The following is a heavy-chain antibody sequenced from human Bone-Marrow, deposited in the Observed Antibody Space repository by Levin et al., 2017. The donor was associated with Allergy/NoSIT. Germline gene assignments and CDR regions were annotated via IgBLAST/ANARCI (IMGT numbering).Heavy chain of an antibody. CDR3: VTDYSCFY. Sequence: GESLKISCSASGFTFSNYGMHWVRQAPGKGLEYVSAINNIGGNTYYADSVKDRFTISRDNSKTTLYLQMSSLRTEDTAVYYCVTDYSCFYWGQGTLVTVSS. J-gene: IGHJ4*02. CDR2: INNIGGNT. CDR1: GFTFSNYG. V-gene: IGHV3-64D*06. D-gene: IGHD2-15*01.